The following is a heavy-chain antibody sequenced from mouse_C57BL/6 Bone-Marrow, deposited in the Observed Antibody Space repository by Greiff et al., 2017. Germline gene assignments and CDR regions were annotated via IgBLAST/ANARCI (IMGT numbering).Heavy chain of an antibody. Sequence: EVQVVESGAELVKPGASVKLSCTASGFNIKDYYMHWVKQRTEQGLEWLGRIDPEDGETKYAPKFQGKATITADPPSNTAYLQLSSLTSEDTAVYYCAYLLWSRWYFDVWGTGTTVTVSS. CDR1: GFNIKDYY. CDR3: AYLLWSRWYFDV. V-gene: IGHV14-2*01. CDR2: IDPEDGET. J-gene: IGHJ1*03. D-gene: IGHD2-1*01.